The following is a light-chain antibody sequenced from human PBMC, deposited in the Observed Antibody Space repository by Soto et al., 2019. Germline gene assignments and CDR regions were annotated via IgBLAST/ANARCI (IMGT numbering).Light chain of an antibody. J-gene: IGKJ1*01. V-gene: IGKV1-5*03. CDR2: KAS. CDR1: QNVINW. CDR3: QQYNEIPWT. Sequence: DIQMTQSPSTLSASLGDRVTITCRASQNVINWLAWYHKKPGIPPKLLIYKASRLEGGVPSRFSGSGSETEFTLTVSGLQPDDFATYYCQQYNEIPWTFGQGTKVEIK.